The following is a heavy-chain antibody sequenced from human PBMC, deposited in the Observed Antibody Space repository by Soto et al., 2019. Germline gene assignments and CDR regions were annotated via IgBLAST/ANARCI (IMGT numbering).Heavy chain of an antibody. CDR2: IYSGGST. CDR3: ARDSGLLYALEI. V-gene: IGHV3-66*01. Sequence: GGSLRLSCAASGFTVSSTYMSWVRQAPGKGLERVSVIYSGGSTYYADPVTGRFTISRHKSKNTLYPQINSVRAGDTDAYYCARDSGLLYALEILCQGGMVT. CDR1: GFTVSSTY. J-gene: IGHJ3*02. D-gene: IGHD1-26*01.